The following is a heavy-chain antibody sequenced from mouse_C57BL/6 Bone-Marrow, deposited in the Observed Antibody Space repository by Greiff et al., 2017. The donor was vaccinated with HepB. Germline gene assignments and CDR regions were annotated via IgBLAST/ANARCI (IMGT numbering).Heavy chain of an antibody. CDR3: TRGPMRVTTAFDY. CDR2: IDPETGGT. D-gene: IGHD2-3*01. J-gene: IGHJ2*01. Sequence: VQLQQSGAELVRPGASVTLSCKASGYTFTDYEMHWVKQTPVHGLEWIGAIDPETGGTAYNQKFKGKAILTADKSSSTAYMALRSLTSEDSAVYYCTRGPMRVTTAFDYWGQGTTLTVSS. CDR1: GYTFTDYE. V-gene: IGHV1-15*01.